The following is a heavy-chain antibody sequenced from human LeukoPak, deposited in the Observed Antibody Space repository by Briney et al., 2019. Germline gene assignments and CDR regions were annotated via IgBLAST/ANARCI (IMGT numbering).Heavy chain of an antibody. J-gene: IGHJ5*02. D-gene: IGHD3-10*01. CDR2: INPNSGGT. Sequence: ASVKVSCKASGYTFTGYYIFWVRQAPGQGLEWMGWINPNSGGTNYAQEFQGRVTMTRDTSITTAYMELSTLRSDDTAVYYCALIGDHAWFVPWGQGTLVTVSS. CDR3: ALIGDHAWFVP. CDR1: GYTFTGYY. V-gene: IGHV1-2*02.